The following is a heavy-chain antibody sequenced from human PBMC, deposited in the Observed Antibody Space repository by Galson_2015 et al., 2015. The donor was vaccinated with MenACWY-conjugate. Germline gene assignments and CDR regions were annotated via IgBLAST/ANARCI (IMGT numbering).Heavy chain of an antibody. CDR3: ARESYGSGTGGAFDI. CDR2: IRSSASSI. CDR1: GFTFSGYY. Sequence: SLRLSCAASGFTFSGYYMSWIRQAPGKGLEWVSHIRSSASSINYADSVKGRFTISRDSAKNSLYLQMNSLRADDTAVYYCARESYGSGTGGAFDIWGQGTMVTVSS. V-gene: IGHV3-11*01. J-gene: IGHJ3*02. D-gene: IGHD3-10*01.